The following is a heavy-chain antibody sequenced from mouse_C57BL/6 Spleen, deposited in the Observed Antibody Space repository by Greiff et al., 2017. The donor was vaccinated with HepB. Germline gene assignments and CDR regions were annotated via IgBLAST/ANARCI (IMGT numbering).Heavy chain of an antibody. V-gene: IGHV1-69*01. Sequence: QVQLQQPGAELVMPGASVKLSCKASGYTFTSYWMHWVKQRPGQGLEWIGEIDPSDSYTNYNQKFKGKSTLTVDKSSSTAYMQLSSLTSEDSAVYYCARVEGSGYYYAMDYWGQGTSVTVAS. CDR3: ARVEGSGYYYAMDY. CDR1: GYTFTSYW. J-gene: IGHJ4*01. CDR2: IDPSDSYT. D-gene: IGHD1-1*01.